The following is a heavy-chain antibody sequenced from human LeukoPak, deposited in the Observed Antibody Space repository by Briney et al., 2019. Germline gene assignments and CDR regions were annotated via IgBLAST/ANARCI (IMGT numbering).Heavy chain of an antibody. CDR3: ARHGLDYYDSSGYPDY. CDR2: IYPGDSEN. Sequence: PGESLKISCKGSGYNFTNFWIGWVRHMPGKGLEWMGIIYPGDSENRYSPSLQGQVTISADKSVRTAYLQWSNLKASDTAIYYCARHGLDYYDSSGYPDYWGQGTLVTVSS. D-gene: IGHD3-22*01. CDR1: GYNFTNFW. J-gene: IGHJ4*02. V-gene: IGHV5-51*01.